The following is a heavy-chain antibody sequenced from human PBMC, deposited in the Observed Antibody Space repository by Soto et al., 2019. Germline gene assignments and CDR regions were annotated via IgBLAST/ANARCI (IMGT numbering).Heavy chain of an antibody. D-gene: IGHD6-13*01. V-gene: IGHV1-18*01. Sequence: QPQLMQSGAEVKKPGASVRVSCKASGYSFTSYGITWVRQTPGQGLEWMGWISVHNGHTDYPQKFQGRLTITTDTSTSTAYMELTSLRSDDTAVYYCARGRGVSSWYETLHYFDSWGQGTLVTVSS. J-gene: IGHJ4*02. CDR3: ARGRGVSSWYETLHYFDS. CDR1: GYSFTSYG. CDR2: ISVHNGHT.